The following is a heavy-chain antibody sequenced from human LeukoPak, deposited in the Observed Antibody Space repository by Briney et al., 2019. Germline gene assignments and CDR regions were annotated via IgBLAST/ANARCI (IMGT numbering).Heavy chain of an antibody. Sequence: GGSLRLSCAASGFTFSSYAMHWVRQAPGKGLEWVTVISYDGSNKYYADSVKGRFTISRDNSKNTLSLQMNSLRAEDTAVYYCARGSSGYHNTGGQGTLVTVSS. CDR2: ISYDGSNK. V-gene: IGHV3-30*04. J-gene: IGHJ4*02. D-gene: IGHD5-12*01. CDR1: GFTFSSYA. CDR3: ARGSSGYHNT.